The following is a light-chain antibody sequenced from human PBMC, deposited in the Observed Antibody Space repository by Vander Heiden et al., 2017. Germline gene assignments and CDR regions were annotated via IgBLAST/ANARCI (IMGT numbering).Light chain of an antibody. J-gene: IGLJ2*01. CDR1: TSNSGRYH. V-gene: IGLV1-47*01. CDR2: RNN. CDR3: AAWDDSLSGHVV. Sequence: QSVRTQPPSASATPGQGVTISCSGGTSNSGRYHVYWYQQVPETAPKFLIHRNNQRPSGVPDRISGPKSGTSASLAISGLRSEDEATYYCAAWDDSLSGHVVFGGGTKLTVL.